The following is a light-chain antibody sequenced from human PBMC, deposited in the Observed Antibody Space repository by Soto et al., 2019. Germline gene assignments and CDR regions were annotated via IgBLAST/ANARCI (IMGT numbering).Light chain of an antibody. CDR1: SSDVGGYNY. CDR3: SSYTSSSTLVV. CDR2: EVS. V-gene: IGLV2-14*01. Sequence: QSALTQPASVSGSPGQSITISCTGTSSDVGGYNYVSWYQQHPGKAPKFMIYEVSNRPSGVSNRFSGSKFGNTASLTISGLQAEDEADYYCSSYTSSSTLVVFGGGTKLTVL. J-gene: IGLJ2*01.